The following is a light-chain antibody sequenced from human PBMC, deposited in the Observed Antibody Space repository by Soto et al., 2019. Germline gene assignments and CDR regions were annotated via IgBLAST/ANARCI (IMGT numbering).Light chain of an antibody. CDR1: QSISSSF. Sequence: EIVLTQSPGTLSLSPGERATLSCRTSQSISSSFLGWYQQKTGQAPRLLIYGASSRATGIPDRFSGSGSETDFNLTISRLEPEDFAVYYCQQYGGSLTFGGGTKVEVK. CDR2: GAS. CDR3: QQYGGSLT. V-gene: IGKV3-20*01. J-gene: IGKJ4*01.